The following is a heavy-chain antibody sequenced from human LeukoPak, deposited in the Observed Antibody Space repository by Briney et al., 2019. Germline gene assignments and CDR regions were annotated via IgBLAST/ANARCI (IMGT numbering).Heavy chain of an antibody. D-gene: IGHD2-8*01. J-gene: IGHJ3*02. CDR1: GDSVSSNSVA. CDR3: ARGRVSAFDI. Sequence: SQTLSLTCAVSGDSVSSNSVAWNWIRQSPSRGPEWLGRTYYRSKWYIDYADSVKSRITISPDTPKNQFSLQLNSMTPEDTAIYYCARGRVSAFDIWGQGTMVTVSS. V-gene: IGHV6-1*01. CDR2: TYYRSKWYI.